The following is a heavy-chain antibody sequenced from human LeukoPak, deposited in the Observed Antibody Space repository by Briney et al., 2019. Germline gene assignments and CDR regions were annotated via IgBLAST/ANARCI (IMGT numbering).Heavy chain of an antibody. V-gene: IGHV1-69*04. Sequence: SVKVSCKASGGTFSSYAISWVRQAPGQGLEWMGRIIPILGIANYAQKFQGRVTITADKSTSTAYMELSSLRSEDTAVYYCARDGEYGSGWYGGNYFDYWGQGTLVTVSS. J-gene: IGHJ4*02. CDR3: ARDGEYGSGWYGGNYFDY. CDR1: GGTFSSYA. D-gene: IGHD6-19*01. CDR2: IIPILGIA.